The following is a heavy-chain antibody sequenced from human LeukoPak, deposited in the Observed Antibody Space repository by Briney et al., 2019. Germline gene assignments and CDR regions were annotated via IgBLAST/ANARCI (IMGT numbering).Heavy chain of an antibody. CDR1: GFTFSSYA. J-gene: IGHJ4*02. D-gene: IGHD3-9*01. CDR2: ISGSGGST. Sequence: GGSLRLSCAASGFTFSSYAMSWVRQAPGKGLEWVSAISGSGGSTYYADSVKGRFTISRDNSKRALYLQMNSLTAEDTAVYYCAKCPYAILTGYRYYFDYWGQGTLVTVSS. CDR3: AKCPYAILTGYRYYFDY. V-gene: IGHV3-23*01.